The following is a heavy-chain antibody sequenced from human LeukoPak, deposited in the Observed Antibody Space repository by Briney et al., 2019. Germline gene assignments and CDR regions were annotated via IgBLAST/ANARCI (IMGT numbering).Heavy chain of an antibody. CDR2: IYSGGST. J-gene: IGHJ3*02. V-gene: IGHV3-53*04. Sequence: AGGSLRLSCAASGFTVSSNYMSWVRQAPGKGLEWVSVIYSGGSTYYADSVKGRFTISRHNSKNTLYLQMNSLRAEDTAVYYCARDNPYYYDSSGYYYGTGAGAFDIWGQGTMVTVSS. CDR3: ARDNPYYYDSSGYYYGTGAGAFDI. D-gene: IGHD3-22*01. CDR1: GFTVSSNY.